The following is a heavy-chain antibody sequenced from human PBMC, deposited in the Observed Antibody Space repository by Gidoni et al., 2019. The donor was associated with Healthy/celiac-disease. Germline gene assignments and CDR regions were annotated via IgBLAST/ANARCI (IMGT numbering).Heavy chain of an antibody. D-gene: IGHD1-7*01. V-gene: IGHV2-5*01. CDR3: AHRPGVATGTTYDY. J-gene: IGHJ4*02. Sequence: QIPLKESGPTLVKPTRPLTLTCTFSGFSLRARGVGVGWIRQPPGKALEWLALIYWNDDKRYSPSRKSRLTITKDTSKNQVVLTMPNMDPVDTATYYCAHRPGVATGTTYDYWGQGTLVTVSS. CDR1: GFSLRARGVG. CDR2: IYWNDDK.